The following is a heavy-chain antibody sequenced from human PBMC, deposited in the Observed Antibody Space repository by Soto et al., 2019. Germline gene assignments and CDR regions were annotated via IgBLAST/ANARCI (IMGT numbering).Heavy chain of an antibody. J-gene: IGHJ4*02. CDR1: GHNFTGYY. CDR3: ARRREISSVCHGGGMYYFDF. D-gene: IGHD1-26*01. CDR2: INSNSGGT. V-gene: IGHV1-2*02. Sequence: ASVKVSCKASGHNFTGYYMHWVRQAPGEGLERMGWINSNSGGTHYAQKSQGRVTMTRDTSISSTYLELSRLRSDDTAVYYCARRREISSVCHGGGMYYFDFLNQETLQTISS.